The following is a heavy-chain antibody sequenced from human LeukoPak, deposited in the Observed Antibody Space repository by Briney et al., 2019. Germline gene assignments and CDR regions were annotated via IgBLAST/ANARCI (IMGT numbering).Heavy chain of an antibody. D-gene: IGHD5-18*01. Sequence: GGSLRLSCAASGFTFNIYGIHWVRQAPGKGLEWVAFIRYDGSNNYYADSVKGRFTISRDNSKNTLYLQMNSLRAEDTAVYYCAKARYSYALTDAFDIWGQGTMVTVSS. CDR3: AKARYSYALTDAFDI. J-gene: IGHJ3*02. V-gene: IGHV3-30*02. CDR2: IRYDGSNN. CDR1: GFTFNIYG.